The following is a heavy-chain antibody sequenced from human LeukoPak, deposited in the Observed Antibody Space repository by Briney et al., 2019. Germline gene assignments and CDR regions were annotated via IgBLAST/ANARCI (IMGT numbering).Heavy chain of an antibody. J-gene: IGHJ4*02. CDR3: ARDFRYCSRTSCKALDY. V-gene: IGHV4-4*07. D-gene: IGHD2-2*01. Sequence: PSETLSLTCTVSGGSISSYYWSWIRQPAGKGLEGIGRIYTSGSTNYNASLKSRVSISVDTSKNQFSLKLSSVTAADTAVYYCARDFRYCSRTSCKALDYWGQGTLVTVSS. CDR2: IYTSGST. CDR1: GGSISSYY.